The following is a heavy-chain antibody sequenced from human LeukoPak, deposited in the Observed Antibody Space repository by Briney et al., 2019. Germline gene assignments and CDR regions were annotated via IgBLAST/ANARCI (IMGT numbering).Heavy chain of an antibody. CDR1: GFTFSSYE. D-gene: IGHD3-22*01. CDR3: ARANYYVTGGYSPFDY. V-gene: IGHV3-48*03. Sequence: GGSLRLSCAASGFTFSSYEMNWVRQAPGKGLEWVSYISSSGSTIYYADSVKGRFTISRDNAKNSLDLQMNDLRVEDTALYYCARANYYVTGGYSPFDYWGQGTLVTVAS. J-gene: IGHJ4*02. CDR2: ISSSGSTI.